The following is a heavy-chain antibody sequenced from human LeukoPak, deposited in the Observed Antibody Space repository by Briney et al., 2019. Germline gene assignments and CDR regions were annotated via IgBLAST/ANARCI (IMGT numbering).Heavy chain of an antibody. CDR3: AKHPLGYYTGGHTPVTYHYMDV. D-gene: IGHD3-3*01. V-gene: IGHV3-23*01. CDR1: GFTFSSYA. Sequence: GGSLRLSCAASGFTFSSYAMSWVRQAPGKGLEWVSAISGSGGSTYYADSVKGRFTISRDNSKNTLYLQMNSLRAEDTAVYYCAKHPLGYYTGGHTPVTYHYMDVWGKGTTVTVSS. CDR2: ISGSGGST. J-gene: IGHJ6*03.